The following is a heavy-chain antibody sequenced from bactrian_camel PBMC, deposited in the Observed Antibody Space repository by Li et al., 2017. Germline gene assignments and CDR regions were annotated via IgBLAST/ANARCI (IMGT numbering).Heavy chain of an antibody. CDR2: IYSDGSLT. Sequence: VQLVESGGGSVQAGGSLTLSCAASGLTYSFYCMGWFRQNPGKRLEWVSDIYSDGSLTDYADSVKGRFTISRDNAKNLLYLRLQMNSLKLEDTTVFTCAARTYCYESVALVPWEWENYSLRGRGTQVTVS. V-gene: IGHV3S6*01. J-gene: IGHJ4*01. CDR3: AARTYCYESVALVPWEWENYSL. CDR1: GLTYSFYC. D-gene: IGHD3*01.